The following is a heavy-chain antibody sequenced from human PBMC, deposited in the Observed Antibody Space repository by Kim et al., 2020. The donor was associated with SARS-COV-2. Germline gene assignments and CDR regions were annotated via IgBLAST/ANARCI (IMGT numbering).Heavy chain of an antibody. CDR1: GFTFSSYG. CDR2: ISYDGSNK. V-gene: IGHV3-30*03. CDR3: ATLGRHQLGPPDY. J-gene: IGHJ4*02. Sequence: GGSLRLSCAASGFTFSSYGMHWVRQAPGKGLEWVAVISYDGSNKYYADSVKGRFTISRDNSKNTLYLQMNSLRAEDTAVYYCATLGRHQLGPPDYWGQGT. D-gene: IGHD6-13*01.